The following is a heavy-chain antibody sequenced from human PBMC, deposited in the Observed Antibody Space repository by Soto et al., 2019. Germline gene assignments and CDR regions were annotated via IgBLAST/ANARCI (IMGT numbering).Heavy chain of an antibody. J-gene: IGHJ3*02. CDR3: AKVSYDSSGYYFDPDAFDI. Sequence: GGSMRLSCAACGFSFSSYAMSCVRHAPGKGLEWVSAISGSGGSTYYADSVKGRFTISRDNSKNTLYLQMNSLRAEDTAVYYCAKVSYDSSGYYFDPDAFDICGQGIMVTVS. D-gene: IGHD3-22*01. CDR1: GFSFSSYA. V-gene: IGHV3-23*01. CDR2: ISGSGGST.